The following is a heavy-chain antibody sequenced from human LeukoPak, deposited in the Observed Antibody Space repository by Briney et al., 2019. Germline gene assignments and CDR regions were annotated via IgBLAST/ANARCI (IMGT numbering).Heavy chain of an antibody. CDR1: GGSFSGYY. CDR3: ARVRGVIISIFDY. V-gene: IGHV4-34*01. D-gene: IGHD3-10*01. Sequence: SETLSLTCAVYGGSFSGYYWSWILQPPGKGLEWIGEINHSGSTNYNPSLKSRVTISVDTSKNQFSLKLSSVTAADTAVYYCARVRGVIISIFDYWGQGTLVTVSS. CDR2: INHSGST. J-gene: IGHJ4*02.